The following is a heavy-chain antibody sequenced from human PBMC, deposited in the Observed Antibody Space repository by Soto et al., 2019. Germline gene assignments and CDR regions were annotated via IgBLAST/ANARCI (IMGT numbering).Heavy chain of an antibody. CDR2: IFYSGST. D-gene: IGHD3-10*02. V-gene: IGHV4-59*13. J-gene: IGHJ4*02. Sequence: QVQLQESGPGLVKPSETLSLTCTVSGGSISRYYWSWIRQPPGKGLEWIGFIFYSGSTSYNPSHTSRVTISIDTSEYPFSLNLNSVTAADTAVYYCASMIGDPVLSFDYRGQGTLVAVSS. CDR1: GGSISRYY. CDR3: ASMIGDPVLSFDY.